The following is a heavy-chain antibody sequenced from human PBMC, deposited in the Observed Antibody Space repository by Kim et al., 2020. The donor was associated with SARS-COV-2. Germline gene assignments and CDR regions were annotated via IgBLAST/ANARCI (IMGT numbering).Heavy chain of an antibody. J-gene: IGHJ5*02. V-gene: IGHV5-51*01. CDR3: ARIYYYDSSGYST. Sequence: YSPSFQGQVTISADKSISTAYLQWSSLKASDTAMYYCARIYYYDSSGYSTWGQGTLVTVSS. D-gene: IGHD3-22*01.